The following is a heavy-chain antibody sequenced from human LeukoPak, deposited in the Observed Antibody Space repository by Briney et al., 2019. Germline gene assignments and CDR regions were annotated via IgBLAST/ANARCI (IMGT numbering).Heavy chain of an antibody. J-gene: IGHJ5*02. V-gene: IGHV3-74*01. Sequence: PGGSLSLSCAASGFTFSSYWMHWVRQAPGKGLVWVSRINSDGSSPSYADSVKGRFTISRDNAKNTLYLQMNSLRAEDTAVYYCARDLITIHNWFDPWGQGTLVTVSS. CDR2: INSDGSSP. D-gene: IGHD3-10*01. CDR1: GFTFSSYW. CDR3: ARDLITIHNWFDP.